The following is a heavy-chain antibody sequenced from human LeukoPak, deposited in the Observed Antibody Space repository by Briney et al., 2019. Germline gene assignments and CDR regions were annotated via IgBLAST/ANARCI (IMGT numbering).Heavy chain of an antibody. V-gene: IGHV1-18*01. CDR3: ARELGGAGSYFYPYYGMDV. CDR2: ISGYNGNT. Sequence: ASVKLSCKASGYTFISYGINWVRQAPGQGLEWMGWISGYNGNTNYAQNLQGRFTMTRDTSTSTAYMELRSLRSDDTAVYYCARELGGAGSYFYPYYGMDVWGQGTTVTVSS. D-gene: IGHD3-10*01. CDR1: GYTFISYG. J-gene: IGHJ6*02.